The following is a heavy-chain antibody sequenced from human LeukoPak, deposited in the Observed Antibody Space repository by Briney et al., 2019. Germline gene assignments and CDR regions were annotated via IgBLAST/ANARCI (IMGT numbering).Heavy chain of an antibody. CDR2: IYYSGST. Sequence: PSETLSLTCTVSGGSISSSSYYWGWIRQPPGKGLEWIGSIYYSGSTYYNPSLKSRVTISVDTSKNQFSLKLSSVTAADTAVYYCARPIHITFFRGVIFQAFDSWGQGTLVTVSS. D-gene: IGHD3-10*01. CDR3: ARPIHITFFRGVIFQAFDS. J-gene: IGHJ4*02. CDR1: GGSISSSSYY. V-gene: IGHV4-39*01.